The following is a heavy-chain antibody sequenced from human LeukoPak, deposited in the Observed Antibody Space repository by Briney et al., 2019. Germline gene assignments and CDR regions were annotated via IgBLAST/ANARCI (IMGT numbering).Heavy chain of an antibody. CDR3: AKVGGYCSRTSCYPFDY. CDR2: INSDGGTT. J-gene: IGHJ4*02. Sequence: GSLRLSCAASGFSFTSYSFNWVRQAPGEGLEWVSGINSDGGTTTYADSVKGRFTISRDNAKPSLYLQMNSLRAEDTAVYHCAKVGGYCSRTSCYPFDYWGQGTLVTVSS. V-gene: IGHV3-74*01. D-gene: IGHD2-2*01. CDR1: GFSFTSYS.